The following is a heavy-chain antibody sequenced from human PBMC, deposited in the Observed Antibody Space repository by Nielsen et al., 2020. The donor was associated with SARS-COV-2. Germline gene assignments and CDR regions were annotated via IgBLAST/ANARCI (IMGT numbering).Heavy chain of an antibody. V-gene: IGHV4-59*10. D-gene: IGHD4-11*01. J-gene: IGHJ6*02. CDR3: ARTDVDYSNGNYYGMDV. CDR2: IYTSGST. Sequence: ESLKISCAVYGGSFSGYYWSWIRQPAGKGLEWIGRIYTSGSTNYNPSLKSRVTMSVDTSKNQFSLKLSSVTAADTAVYYCARTDVDYSNGNYYGMDVWGQGTTVTVSS. CDR1: GGSFSGYY.